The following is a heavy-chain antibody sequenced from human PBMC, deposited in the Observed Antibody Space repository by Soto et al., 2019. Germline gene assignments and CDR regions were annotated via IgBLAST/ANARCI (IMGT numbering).Heavy chain of an antibody. V-gene: IGHV3-7*01. J-gene: IGHJ6*02. CDR3: ARELVLVPAANAYYYYGMDV. D-gene: IGHD2-2*01. Sequence: GGSLRLSCAASGFTFISYWMSWVRKAPGKGLEWVANIKEDGSEKYYVDSVKGRFTISRDNAKNSLYLQMNSLRAEDTAVYYCARELVLVPAANAYYYYGMDVWGQGTTVTVSS. CDR1: GFTFISYW. CDR2: IKEDGSEK.